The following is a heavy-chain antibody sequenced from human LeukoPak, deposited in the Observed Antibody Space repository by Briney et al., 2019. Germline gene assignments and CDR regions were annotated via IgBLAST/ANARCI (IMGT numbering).Heavy chain of an antibody. Sequence: GGSLRLSCAASGFTFSGYYMSWIRQAQGPGLERVSYISSSGSTIYYADSVKGRFTISRDNAKNSLYPQMNSLRAEDTAVYYCARDPVTMVLGVIRRYYYYYYMDVWGKGTTVPVSS. CDR2: ISSSGSTI. J-gene: IGHJ6*03. CDR3: ARDPVTMVLGVIRRYYYYYYMDV. CDR1: GFTFSGYY. V-gene: IGHV3-11*01. D-gene: IGHD3-10*01.